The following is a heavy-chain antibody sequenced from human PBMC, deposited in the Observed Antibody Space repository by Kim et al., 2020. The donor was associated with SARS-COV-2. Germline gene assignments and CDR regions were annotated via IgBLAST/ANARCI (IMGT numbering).Heavy chain of an antibody. CDR3: AKGLLQIDY. CDR2: IRGAEPKT. Sequence: GGSLRLSCAASGFTFSNYAMMWGRQAPGKGLEWVATIRGAEPKTLYADSVRGRFTISRDDSKNTLYLQMNSLSSEDTAVYFCAKGLLQIDYWGQGTLVTVSS. J-gene: IGHJ4*02. V-gene: IGHV3-23*01. D-gene: IGHD3-22*01. CDR1: GFTFSNYA.